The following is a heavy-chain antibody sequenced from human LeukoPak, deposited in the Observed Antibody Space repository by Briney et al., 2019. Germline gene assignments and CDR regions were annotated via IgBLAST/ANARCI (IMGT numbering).Heavy chain of an antibody. V-gene: IGHV1-69*05. CDR2: IIPIFGTA. Sequence: GASVKVSCKASGYTFSGYYIHWVRQAPGQGLEWMGGIIPIFGTANYAQKFQGRVTITTDESTSTAYMELSSLRSEDTAVYYCARVQNDFWSGYSTYYYYYYMDVWGKGTTVTVSS. D-gene: IGHD3-3*01. CDR3: ARVQNDFWSGYSTYYYYYYMDV. J-gene: IGHJ6*03. CDR1: GYTFSGYY.